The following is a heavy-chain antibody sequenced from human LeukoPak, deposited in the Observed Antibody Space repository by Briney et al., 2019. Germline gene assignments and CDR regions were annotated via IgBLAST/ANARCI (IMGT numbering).Heavy chain of an antibody. D-gene: IGHD6-19*01. V-gene: IGHV3-30*03. J-gene: IGHJ3*02. CDR2: ISDDGSYK. CDR1: GFTFRNYA. Sequence: PGGSLRLSCAASGFTFRNYAMHWVRQAPGKGLEWVAAISDDGSYKYYADSVKGRFTISRDNSKNTLYLQMNSLRAEDTAVDYCARGAVTGTWPGTFDIWGQGTMVTVSS. CDR3: ARGAVTGTWPGTFDI.